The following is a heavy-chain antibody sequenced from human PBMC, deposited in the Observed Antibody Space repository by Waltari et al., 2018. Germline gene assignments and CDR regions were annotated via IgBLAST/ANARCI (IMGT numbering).Heavy chain of an antibody. V-gene: IGHV1-3*04. Sequence: QVQLVQSGPEAKKPGASVKVSCKASGNTFTSYTMHWVRQAPGQRLEWMGWIRTSKTKYSERFRGRVTITRDTSANTAYMEMTSLTSEDTAVYFCARYSGFYQDAFDIWGQGTMVTVSS. CDR3: ARYSGFYQDAFDI. J-gene: IGHJ3*02. CDR1: GNTFTSYT. D-gene: IGHD1-26*01. CDR2: IRTSKT.